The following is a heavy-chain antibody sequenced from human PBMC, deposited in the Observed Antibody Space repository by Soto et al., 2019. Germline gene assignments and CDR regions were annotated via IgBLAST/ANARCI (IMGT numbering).Heavy chain of an antibody. Sequence: GASVKVSCKASGDTFSSYAISWVRQAPGKGLEWMGKIIPTFGRTNYAQKFQGRLSISADDSTSTAYMELTSLESEDTAVYYCARDPLSSFAPDVCGQGTTVTVSS. CDR2: IIPTFGRT. CDR3: ARDPLSSFAPDV. CDR1: GDTFSSYA. J-gene: IGHJ6*02. D-gene: IGHD3-10*02. V-gene: IGHV1-69*13.